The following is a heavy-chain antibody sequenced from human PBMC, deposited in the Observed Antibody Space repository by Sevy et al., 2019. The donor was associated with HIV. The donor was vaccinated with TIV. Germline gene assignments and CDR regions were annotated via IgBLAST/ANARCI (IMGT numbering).Heavy chain of an antibody. V-gene: IGHV3-23*01. D-gene: IGHD3-16*01. J-gene: IGHJ4*02. Sequence: GGSLRLSCAASGFTFSSYAMSWVRQAPGKGLEWVSAISGSGGSTYYADSVKGRFTIARDNSKNTLYLQMNSLRAEDMAVYYCAKDLLTGLALDYWGQGTLVTVSS. CDR1: GFTFSSYA. CDR3: AKDLLTGLALDY. CDR2: ISGSGGST.